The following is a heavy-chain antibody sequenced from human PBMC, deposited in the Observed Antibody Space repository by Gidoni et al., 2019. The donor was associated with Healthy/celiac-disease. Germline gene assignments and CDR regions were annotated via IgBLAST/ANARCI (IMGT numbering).Heavy chain of an antibody. D-gene: IGHD6-6*01. CDR3: ASLYSSSSGEDWYFDL. CDR1: EGTFSSYA. J-gene: IGHJ2*01. Sequence: QVQLVQSGAEVKKPGSSVKVSCKASEGTFSSYASSWVRQAPGQGLEWMGGIIPIFGTANYEQKFQGRVTITADESTSTAYMELSSLRSEDTAVYYCASLYSSSSGEDWYFDLWGRGTLVTVSS. CDR2: IIPIFGTA. V-gene: IGHV1-69*01.